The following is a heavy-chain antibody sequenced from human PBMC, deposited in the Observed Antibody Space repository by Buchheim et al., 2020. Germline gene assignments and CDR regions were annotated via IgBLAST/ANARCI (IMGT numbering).Heavy chain of an antibody. D-gene: IGHD2-2*01. Sequence: EVQLVESGGGLIQPGGSLRVSCAASGFTVNNNFMTWVRQAPGKGLEWVSLIYSGGSTYYADSVKGRFSISRDNSKNTLFLQMNSLRAEDTAVYYCGVVPTAASDYYYYYIDVWGKGTT. V-gene: IGHV3-53*01. CDR1: GFTVNNNF. CDR3: GVVPTAASDYYYYYIDV. CDR2: IYSGGST. J-gene: IGHJ6*03.